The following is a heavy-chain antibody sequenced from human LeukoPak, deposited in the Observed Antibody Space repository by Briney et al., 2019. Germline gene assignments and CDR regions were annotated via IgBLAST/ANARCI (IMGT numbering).Heavy chain of an antibody. V-gene: IGHV3-7*03. Sequence: PGGSLRLSCAASGFTFSSHWMSWVRQAPGKGLEWVANIKQDGSEKYYVDSVKGRFTISRDNAKNSLYLQMNSLRAEDTAVYYCAKGGNWNYVVPDYWGQGTLVTVSS. J-gene: IGHJ4*02. D-gene: IGHD1-7*01. CDR3: AKGGNWNYVVPDY. CDR1: GFTFSSHW. CDR2: IKQDGSEK.